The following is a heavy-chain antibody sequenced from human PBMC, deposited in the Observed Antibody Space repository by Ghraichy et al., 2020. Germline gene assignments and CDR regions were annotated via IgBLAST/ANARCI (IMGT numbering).Heavy chain of an antibody. CDR1: GGSISSSSYY. CDR2: IYYSGST. J-gene: IGHJ4*02. D-gene: IGHD5-24*01. V-gene: IGHV4-39*01. CDR3: ARRGEMATITD. Sequence: SETLSLTCTVSGGSISSSSYYWGWIRQSPGKGLEWIGNIYYSGSTYYNPSLKSRVTMSVDTSKNQFSLTLNSVTAADTAVYYCARRGEMATITDWGQGTLVTVSS.